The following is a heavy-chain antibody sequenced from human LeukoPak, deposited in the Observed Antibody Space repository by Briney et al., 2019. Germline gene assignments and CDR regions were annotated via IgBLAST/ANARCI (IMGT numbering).Heavy chain of an antibody. CDR1: GYTFTSYY. V-gene: IGHV1-46*01. J-gene: IGHJ3*02. Sequence: ASVKVSCKASGYTFTSYYMHWERQAPGQGLEWMGIINPSGGSTSYAQKFQGRVTMTRDTSTSTVYMELSSLRSEDTAVYYCATSTLDTAMVRDAFDIWGQGTMVTVSS. CDR3: ATSTLDTAMVRDAFDI. D-gene: IGHD5-18*01. CDR2: INPSGGST.